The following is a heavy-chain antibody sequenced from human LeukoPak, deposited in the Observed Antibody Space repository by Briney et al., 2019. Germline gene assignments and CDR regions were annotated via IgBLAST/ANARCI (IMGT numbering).Heavy chain of an antibody. CDR2: INHSGST. V-gene: IGHV4-34*01. J-gene: IGHJ4*02. CDR3: ARRDYDLQPYPRAYYFDY. D-gene: IGHD3-22*01. Sequence: NPSETLSLTCAVYGGSFSGYYWSWIRQPPGKGLEWIGEINHSGSTNYNPSLKSRVTISADTSKNQFSLKLSSVTAADTAVYYCARRDYDLQPYPRAYYFDYWGQGTLVTVSS. CDR1: GGSFSGYY.